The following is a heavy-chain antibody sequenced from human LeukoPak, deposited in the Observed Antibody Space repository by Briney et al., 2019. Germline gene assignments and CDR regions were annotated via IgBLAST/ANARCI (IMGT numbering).Heavy chain of an antibody. CDR3: AREGGPYRPLDY. CDR2: VDLLGRT. V-gene: IGHV4-4*02. J-gene: IGHJ4*02. CDR1: GFTFSSYSM. Sequence: GSLRLSCAASGFTFSSYSMNWVRQPPGKGLEWIGEVDLLGRTNYNPSLKSRVAISVDKSENHISLWLTSVTAADTAVYYCAREGGPYRPLDYSGQGTLVTVSS.